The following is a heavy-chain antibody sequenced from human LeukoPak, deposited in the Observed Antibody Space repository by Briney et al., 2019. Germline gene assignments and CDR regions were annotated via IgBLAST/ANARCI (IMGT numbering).Heavy chain of an antibody. CDR1: RFTFSGSA. D-gene: IGHD6-19*01. CDR3: TGGSVWYSPDY. J-gene: IGHJ4*02. V-gene: IGHV3-73*01. CDR2: ITSSPNSYST. Sequence: GGALKLSCAASRFTFSGSAMHWVRQASGRGVEWVGRITSSPNSYSTVYAASVRRRFSISRDDSQNTAYLQMNSLKTEDTAVYYCTGGSVWYSPDYWGQRTLVTVSS.